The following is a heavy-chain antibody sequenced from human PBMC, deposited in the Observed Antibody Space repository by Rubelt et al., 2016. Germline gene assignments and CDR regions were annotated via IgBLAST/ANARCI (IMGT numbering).Heavy chain of an antibody. V-gene: IGHV1-46*01. CDR1: GYTFTSYY. J-gene: IGHJ4*02. CDR2: INPSGGST. CDR3: ARERDDYGDY. D-gene: IGHD5-24*01. Sequence: QVQLVQSGAEVKKPGASVKVSCKASGYTFTSYYMHWVRQAPGQGLEWMGIINPSGGSTSYAQKCQGRVTMTRDTSTSTVYMELRSLRSDDTAVYYCARERDDYGDYWGQGTLVTVSS.